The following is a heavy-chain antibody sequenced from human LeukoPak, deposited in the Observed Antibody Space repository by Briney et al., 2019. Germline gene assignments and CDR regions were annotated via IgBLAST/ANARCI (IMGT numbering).Heavy chain of an antibody. CDR2: ISGSGGST. D-gene: IGHD2-2*02. CDR1: GFTFSSYA. V-gene: IGHV3-23*01. CDR3: AKVYYGKNCSSTCCYILAFDI. J-gene: IGHJ3*02. Sequence: GGVLRLSCAASGFTFSSYAMGWVRQAPGKGLEWVAAISGSGGSTYYADSVKGRFTIYRENSKNSLSLQMNSLRAEDPVVYYCAKVYYGKNCSSTCCYILAFDIWGQGTMVTVSS.